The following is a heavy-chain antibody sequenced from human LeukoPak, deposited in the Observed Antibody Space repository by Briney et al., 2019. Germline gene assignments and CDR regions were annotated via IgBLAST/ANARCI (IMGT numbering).Heavy chain of an antibody. Sequence: GGSLRLSCAASGFTFSSYAMSWVRQAPGKGLEWVSAISGSGGSTYYADSVKGRFTISRDNSKNTLYLQMNNLRAEDTAVYYCAKDGGYSSGWTPFDYWGQGTLVTVSS. V-gene: IGHV3-23*01. J-gene: IGHJ4*02. CDR3: AKDGGYSSGWTPFDY. CDR2: ISGSGGST. D-gene: IGHD6-19*01. CDR1: GFTFSSYA.